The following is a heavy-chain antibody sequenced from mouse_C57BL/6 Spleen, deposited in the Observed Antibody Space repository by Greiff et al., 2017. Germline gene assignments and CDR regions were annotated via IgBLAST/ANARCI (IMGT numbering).Heavy chain of an antibody. CDR1: GYTFTSYG. V-gene: IGHV1-81*01. Sequence: QVQLQQSGAELARPGASVKLSCKASGYTFTSYGISWVKQRTGQGLEWIGEFYPRSGNTYYNEKFKGKATVTADKSSSTAYMELRSLTSEDSAVYFCARRTTVVAGYYAMDYWGQGTSVTVSS. J-gene: IGHJ4*01. D-gene: IGHD1-1*01. CDR2: FYPRSGNT. CDR3: ARRTTVVAGYYAMDY.